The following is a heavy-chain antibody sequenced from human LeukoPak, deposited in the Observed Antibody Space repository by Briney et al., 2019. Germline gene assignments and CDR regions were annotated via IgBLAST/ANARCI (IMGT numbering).Heavy chain of an antibody. CDR1: GYSFTSYY. Sequence: GESLKISCKGSGYSFTSYYIGWVRQMPGKGLEYMGIIYPGESDTRYSPSFQGQVTLSADKSTSTAYLQWNSLKASDTAIYYCVRLSPPKYTYGSDAFDIWGQGTMVTVSS. D-gene: IGHD5-18*01. CDR2: IYPGESDT. J-gene: IGHJ3*02. CDR3: VRLSPPKYTYGSDAFDI. V-gene: IGHV5-51*01.